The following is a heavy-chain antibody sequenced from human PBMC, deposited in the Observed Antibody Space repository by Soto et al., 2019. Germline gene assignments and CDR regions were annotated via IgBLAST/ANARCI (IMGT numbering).Heavy chain of an antibody. V-gene: IGHV4-30-4*01. Sequence: SETLSLTCTVSGGSISSGDYYWSWIRQPPGKGLEWIGHIYYSGSTYYNPPLKSRVTISVDTSKNQFSLKLSSVTAADTAVYYCARLYGDYYYFDYWGQGTLVTVSS. CDR2: IYYSGST. CDR1: GGSISSGDYY. J-gene: IGHJ4*02. CDR3: ARLYGDYYYFDY. D-gene: IGHD4-17*01.